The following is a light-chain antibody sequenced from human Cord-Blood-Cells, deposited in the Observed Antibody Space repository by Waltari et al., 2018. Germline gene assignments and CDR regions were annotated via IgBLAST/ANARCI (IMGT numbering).Light chain of an antibody. CDR3: CSYAGSSTVV. CDR1: SRDVGSYNL. V-gene: IGLV2-23*02. J-gene: IGLJ2*01. Sequence: QSALTQPAYVSGSPGQSITISCTGTSRDVGSYNLVSWYQQHPGKAPKLMIYEVSKRPSGVSKRFAGSKSGNTASLTISGLQAEDEADYYGCSYAGSSTVVFGGGTKLTVL. CDR2: EVS.